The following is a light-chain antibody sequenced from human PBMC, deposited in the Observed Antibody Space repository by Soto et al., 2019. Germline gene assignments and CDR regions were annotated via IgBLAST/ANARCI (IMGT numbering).Light chain of an antibody. CDR1: SGHSSYI. J-gene: IGLJ3*02. CDR2: VEGRGSF. Sequence: QPVLTQSSSVSASLGSSVKLTCTLSSGHSSYIIAWHQQQPGKAPRYLMKVEGRGSFNKGSGVPDRFSGYRSGADRYLTISNLQFEDEADYYCETWDSNTWVFGGGTKLTVL. V-gene: IGLV4-60*02. CDR3: ETWDSNTWV.